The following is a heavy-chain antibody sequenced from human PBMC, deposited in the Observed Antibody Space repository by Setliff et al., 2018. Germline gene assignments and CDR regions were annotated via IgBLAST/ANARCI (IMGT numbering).Heavy chain of an antibody. J-gene: IGHJ4*02. V-gene: IGHV4-38-2*02. CDR3: TVYNTGSSKDHY. CDR2: IYHSGST. CDR1: GYSISSGYY. D-gene: IGHD2-8*02. Sequence: SETLSFTCTVSGYSISSGYYWGWIRQPPGKGLEWIGSIYHSGSTYYNPSLKSRVTISVGTSKNQFSLKLSSVAAADTAVYYCTVYNTGSSKDHYWGQGTPVTVSS.